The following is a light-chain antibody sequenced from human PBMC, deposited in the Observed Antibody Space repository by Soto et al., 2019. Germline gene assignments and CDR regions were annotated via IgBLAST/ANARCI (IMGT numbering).Light chain of an antibody. CDR3: QQYNTYRT. Sequence: DIQMTQSPSTLSASVGDRVTITCRASQSISSWLAWYQQKPGKAPKLLIYEASTLPSGVPSRFSGSGSGTEFTLTISSLQPDDFAPYYCQQYNTYRTFGQGTKVEIK. CDR1: QSISSW. V-gene: IGKV1-5*03. J-gene: IGKJ1*01. CDR2: EAS.